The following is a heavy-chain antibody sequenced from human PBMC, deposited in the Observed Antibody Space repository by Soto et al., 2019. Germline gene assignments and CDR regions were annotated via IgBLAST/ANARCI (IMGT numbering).Heavy chain of an antibody. CDR1: RFTFISYA. CDR2: ISGSGGST. J-gene: IGHJ4*02. V-gene: IGHV3-23*01. Sequence: PGGSLRLSCAASRFTFISYAMSWVLQAPGKGLEWVSAISGSGGSTYYADSVKGRFTISRDNSKNTLYLQMNSLRAEDTAVYYCARDRPHYYFDYWGQGALVTVSS. CDR3: ARDRPHYYFDY.